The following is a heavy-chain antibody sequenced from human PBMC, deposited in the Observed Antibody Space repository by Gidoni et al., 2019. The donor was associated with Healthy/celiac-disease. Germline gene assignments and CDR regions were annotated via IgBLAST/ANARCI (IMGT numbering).Heavy chain of an antibody. D-gene: IGHD6-19*01. CDR1: GGTFSSYA. V-gene: IGHV1-69*01. Sequence: QVQLVQSGAEVKKPGSSVQVSCKASGGTFSSYAISWVRQAPGQGLEWMGGIIPIFGTANYAQKFQGRVTITADESTSTAYMELSSLRSEDTAVYYCARRPFIAVAGTGDWVYYYGMDVWGQGTTVTVSS. J-gene: IGHJ6*02. CDR2: IIPIFGTA. CDR3: ARRPFIAVAGTGDWVYYYGMDV.